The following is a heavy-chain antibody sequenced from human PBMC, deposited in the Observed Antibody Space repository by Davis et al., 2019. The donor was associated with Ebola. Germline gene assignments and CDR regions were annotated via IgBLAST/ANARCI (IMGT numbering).Heavy chain of an antibody. CDR3: ARQIGHYDFWSGYGGYFDY. J-gene: IGHJ4*02. CDR2: IYYSGST. V-gene: IGHV4-38-2*02. CDR1: GYSISSGYY. Sequence: PSETLSLTCTVSGYSISSGYYWGWIRQPPGKGLEWIGYIYYSGSTNYNPSLKSRVTISVDTSKNQFSLKLSSVTAADTAVYYCARQIGHYDFWSGYGGYFDYWGQGTLVTVSS. D-gene: IGHD3-3*01.